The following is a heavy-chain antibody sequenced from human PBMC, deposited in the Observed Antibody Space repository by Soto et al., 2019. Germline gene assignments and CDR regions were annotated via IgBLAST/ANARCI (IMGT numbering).Heavy chain of an antibody. V-gene: IGHV3-30*18. D-gene: IGHD6-13*01. J-gene: IGHJ4*02. CDR3: AKGRPGYSSILVNFDY. Sequence: QVQLVESGGGVVQPGRSLRLSCAASGFTFSNYAMHWVRQAPGKGLEWVAVISYDGGNKYYADSVKGRFTISRDKSKNTLYLQMNSLRAEDTAVYFCAKGRPGYSSILVNFDYWGQGTLVTVSS. CDR1: GFTFSNYA. CDR2: ISYDGGNK.